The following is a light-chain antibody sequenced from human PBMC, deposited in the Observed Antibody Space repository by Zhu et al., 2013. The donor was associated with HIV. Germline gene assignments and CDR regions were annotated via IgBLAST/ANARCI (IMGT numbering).Light chain of an antibody. CDR3: QQYDNWPPLT. CDR1: QSVNSN. V-gene: IGKV3-15*01. CDR2: GAS. Sequence: EIVMTQSPATLSVSPGESATLSCRASQSVNSNLAWYQQKPGQAPRLLIYGASTRATGIPANFSGSGSGTEFTLTISSLQSEDSALYYCQQYDNWPPLTFGGGTKVEI. J-gene: IGKJ4*01.